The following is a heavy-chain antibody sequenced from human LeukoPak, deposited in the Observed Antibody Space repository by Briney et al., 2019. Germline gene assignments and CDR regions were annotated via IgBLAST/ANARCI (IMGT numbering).Heavy chain of an antibody. D-gene: IGHD3-3*01. Sequence: SVKVSCKASGGTFSSYAISWVRQAPGQGLEWMGGIIPIFGTANYAQKFQGRVTITADKSTSTAYMELSSLRSEDTAVYYCARGKTGPQDITIFGVVEYYFDYWGQGTLVTVSS. V-gene: IGHV1-69*06. CDR1: GGTFSSYA. CDR2: IIPIFGTA. J-gene: IGHJ4*02. CDR3: ARGKTGPQDITIFGVVEYYFDY.